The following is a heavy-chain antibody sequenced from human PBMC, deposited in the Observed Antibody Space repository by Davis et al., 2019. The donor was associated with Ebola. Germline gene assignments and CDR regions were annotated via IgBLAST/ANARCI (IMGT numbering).Heavy chain of an antibody. CDR1: GGSFSGYY. CDR3: GSCPAGYYYGMDV. V-gene: IGHV4-34*01. CDR2: INHSGST. D-gene: IGHD2-15*01. J-gene: IGHJ6*02. Sequence: MPSETLSLTCTVYGGSFSGYYWSWIRQPPGKGLEWIGEINHSGSTNYNPSLKSRVTISVDTSKNQFSLKLSSVTAADTAVYYCGSCPAGYYYGMDVWGQGTTVTVSS.